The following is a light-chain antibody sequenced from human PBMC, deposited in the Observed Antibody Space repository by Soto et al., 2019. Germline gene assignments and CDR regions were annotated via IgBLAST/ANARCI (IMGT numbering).Light chain of an antibody. CDR2: DVS. Sequence: SQLTPSPPSPSASIGARFTITCQASQDISNYLHWYQHKPGKAPKLLLYDVSNLESGVPSRFSGSGSGTEFTLTICSLQSDDFATYFCHQYYRYRTFGQGGKVDVK. J-gene: IGKJ1*01. V-gene: IGKV1-33*01. CDR1: QDISNY. CDR3: HQYYRYRT.